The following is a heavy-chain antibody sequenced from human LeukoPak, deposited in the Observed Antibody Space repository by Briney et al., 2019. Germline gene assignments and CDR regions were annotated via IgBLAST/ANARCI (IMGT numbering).Heavy chain of an antibody. CDR1: GYSFTSYW. CDR2: IYPGDSDT. V-gene: IGHV5-51*01. Sequence: GESLKISCKGSGYSFTSYWIGWVRQMPGKGLEWMGIIYPGDSDTRYSPSFQGQVTISADKSISTAYLQWSSLKVSDTAMYYCARLRRITIFGVATDFDYWGQGTLVTVSS. D-gene: IGHD3-3*01. J-gene: IGHJ4*02. CDR3: ARLRRITIFGVATDFDY.